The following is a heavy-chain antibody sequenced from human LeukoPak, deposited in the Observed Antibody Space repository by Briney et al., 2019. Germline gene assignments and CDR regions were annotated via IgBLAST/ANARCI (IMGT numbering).Heavy chain of an antibody. Sequence: GESLKISCKGSGYSFTSYWIGWVRQMPGKGLEWMGIIYPGDSDTRYSPSFRGQVTISADKSISTAYLQWSSLKASDTAMYYCARRDDYGDYEEWFDPWGQGTLVTVSS. V-gene: IGHV5-51*01. J-gene: IGHJ5*02. CDR1: GYSFTSYW. CDR2: IYPGDSDT. CDR3: ARRDDYGDYEEWFDP. D-gene: IGHD4-17*01.